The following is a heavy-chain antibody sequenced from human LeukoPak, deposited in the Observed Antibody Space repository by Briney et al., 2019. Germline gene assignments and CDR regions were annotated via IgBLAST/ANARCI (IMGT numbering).Heavy chain of an antibody. CDR3: ARDPLRREAYYFDY. Sequence: GGPLRLSCAASGFTFSSYAMHWVRQAPGKGLEWVAVISYDGSNKYYADSVKGRFTISRDNSKNTLYLQMNSLRAEDTAVYYCARDPLRREAYYFDYWGQGTLVTVSS. CDR2: ISYDGSNK. CDR1: GFTFSSYA. J-gene: IGHJ4*02. V-gene: IGHV3-30-3*01. D-gene: IGHD1-14*01.